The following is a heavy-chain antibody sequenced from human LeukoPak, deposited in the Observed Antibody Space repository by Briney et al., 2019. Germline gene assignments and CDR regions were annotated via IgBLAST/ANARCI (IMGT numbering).Heavy chain of an antibody. V-gene: IGHV3-21*01. CDR1: GFTFSSYS. D-gene: IGHD3-16*02. J-gene: IGHJ3*02. CDR3: ARDLGWADYVWGSYRYTDAFDI. CDR2: ISSSSSYI. Sequence: NAGGSLRLSCAASGFTFSSYSMNWVRQAPGKGLEWVSSISSSSSYIYYADSVKGRFTISRDNAKNSLYLQMNSLRAEDTAVYYCARDLGWADYVWGSYRYTDAFDIWGQGTMVNVSS.